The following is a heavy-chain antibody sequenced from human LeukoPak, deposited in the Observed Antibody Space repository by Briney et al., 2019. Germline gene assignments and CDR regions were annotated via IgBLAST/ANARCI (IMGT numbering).Heavy chain of an antibody. J-gene: IGHJ4*02. CDR3: ARVDSFSFDY. Sequence: PSETLSLTCTVSGGSISSGSYYWSWIRQPAGKGLEWIGRIYTSGSTNYNPSLKSRVTISVDTSKNQFSLKLSSVTAADTAVYYCARVDSFSFDYWGQGTLVTVSS. CDR2: IYTSGST. D-gene: IGHD5/OR15-5a*01. CDR1: GGSISSGSYY. V-gene: IGHV4-61*02.